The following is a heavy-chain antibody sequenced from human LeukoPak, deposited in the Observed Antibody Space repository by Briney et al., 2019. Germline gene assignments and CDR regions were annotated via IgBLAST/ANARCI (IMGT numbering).Heavy chain of an antibody. Sequence: PWGSLTLSCAASGFTFRSYAMSWVRQVPGKGLEWISAISGSAGSTFYAASVKGRFTVSRDNSKTTLYLQMNSLRAEDTAVYYCAKGASVDYVWRTSFWGQGTLVTVSS. CDR1: GFTFRSYA. V-gene: IGHV3-23*01. CDR2: ISGSAGST. D-gene: IGHD3-16*01. CDR3: AKGASVDYVWRTSF. J-gene: IGHJ4*02.